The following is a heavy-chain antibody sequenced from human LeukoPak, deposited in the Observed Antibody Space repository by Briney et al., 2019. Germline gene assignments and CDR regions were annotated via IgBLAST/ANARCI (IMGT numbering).Heavy chain of an antibody. Sequence: SGTLSLTCTVSGGSIISSSYYWGWIRQPPGKGLEWSGSIYYSGSTYYNPSHKGRVTISVDTSKNQSSLKPSSVTAADTAVYYCARTLRYFDWFNKAYDAFDIWGQGTMVTVSS. CDR2: IYYSGST. CDR1: GGSIISSSYY. V-gene: IGHV4-39*07. D-gene: IGHD3-9*01. J-gene: IGHJ3*02. CDR3: ARTLRYFDWFNKAYDAFDI.